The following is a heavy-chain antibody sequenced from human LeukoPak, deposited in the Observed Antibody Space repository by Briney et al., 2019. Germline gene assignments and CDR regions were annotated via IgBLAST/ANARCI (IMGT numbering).Heavy chain of an antibody. V-gene: IGHV1-69*05. J-gene: IGHJ4*02. CDR1: GYTFTGYY. CDR2: IIPIFGTA. Sequence: GASVKVSCKASGYTFTGYYMHWVRQAPGQGLEWMGGIIPIFGTANYAQKFQGRVTITTDESTSTAYMELSSLRSEDTAVYYCASGSASWDFDYWGQGTLVTVSS. CDR3: ASGSASWDFDY. D-gene: IGHD2-2*01.